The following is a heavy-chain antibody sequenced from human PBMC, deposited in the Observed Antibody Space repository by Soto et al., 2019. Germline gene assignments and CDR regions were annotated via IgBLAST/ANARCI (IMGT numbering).Heavy chain of an antibody. V-gene: IGHV3-23*01. Sequence: GGSLRLSCAAPGFTFSSYAMSWVRQAPGKGLEWVSAISGSGGSTYYADSVKGRFTISRDNSKNTLYLQMNSLRAEDTAVYYSAKVTVLEPQIHFDYWGQGTLVTVSS. CDR1: GFTFSSYA. CDR2: ISGSGGST. J-gene: IGHJ4*02. D-gene: IGHD1-1*01. CDR3: AKVTVLEPQIHFDY.